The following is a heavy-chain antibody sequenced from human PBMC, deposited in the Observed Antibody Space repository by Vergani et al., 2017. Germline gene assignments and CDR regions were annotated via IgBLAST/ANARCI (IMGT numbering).Heavy chain of an antibody. Sequence: QEQLQESGPGLVKPSETLSLTCTVSGGSISSYYWSWIRQPPGKGLEWIGYIYYSGSTYYNPSLKSRVTISVDTSKNQFSLKLSSVTAADTAVYYCARDRSMDVWGKGTTVTVSS. V-gene: IGHV4-59*12. J-gene: IGHJ6*04. CDR2: IYYSGST. CDR1: GGSISSYY. CDR3: ARDRSMDV.